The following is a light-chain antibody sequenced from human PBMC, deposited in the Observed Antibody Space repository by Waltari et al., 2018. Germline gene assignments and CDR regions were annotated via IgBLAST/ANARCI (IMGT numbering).Light chain of an antibody. CDR3: QQYGSSPWT. CDR1: QSVSSSY. CDR2: GAS. J-gene: IGKJ1*01. V-gene: IGKV3-20*01. Sequence: EIVLTQSPGTLSLSPGERATLSCRASQSVSSSYLAWYQQKPGQAPRVLIHGASNRATGIRDRFSGSGSGTDFTLTISRLEPEDFAVYYCQQYGSSPWTFGQGTKVEIK.